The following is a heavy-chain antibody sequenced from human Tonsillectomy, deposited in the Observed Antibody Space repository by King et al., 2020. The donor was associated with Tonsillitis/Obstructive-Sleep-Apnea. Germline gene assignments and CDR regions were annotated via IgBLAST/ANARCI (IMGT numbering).Heavy chain of an antibody. CDR3: AHSRSDGGYDYIWGSYRYGY. J-gene: IGHJ4*02. CDR1: GFSFSTSGVG. D-gene: IGHD3-16*02. Sequence: TLKESGPTVVKPTQTLTLTCTFSGFSFSTSGVGVGWIRQPPGKALEWLALIYWDDDKRYSPSLKSRLTITKDTSKNQVVLTMTNMDPVDTATYYCAHSRSDGGYDYIWGSYRYGYWGQGTLVTVSS. V-gene: IGHV2-5*02. CDR2: IYWDDDK.